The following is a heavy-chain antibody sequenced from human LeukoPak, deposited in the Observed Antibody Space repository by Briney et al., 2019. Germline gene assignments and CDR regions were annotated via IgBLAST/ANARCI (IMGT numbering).Heavy chain of an antibody. Sequence: SSETLSLTCTVSGGSISIYYWSWIRQPAGKGLEWIGRIYTSGSTNYNPSLKSRVTMSVDTSKNQFSLKLSSVTAADTAVYYCARDRDYYDSSGYYWYFDLWGRGTLVTVSS. V-gene: IGHV4-4*07. J-gene: IGHJ2*01. CDR1: GGSISIYY. D-gene: IGHD3-22*01. CDR3: ARDRDYYDSSGYYWYFDL. CDR2: IYTSGST.